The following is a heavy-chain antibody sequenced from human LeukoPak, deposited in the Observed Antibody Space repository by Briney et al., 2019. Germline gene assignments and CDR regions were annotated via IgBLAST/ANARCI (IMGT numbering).Heavy chain of an antibody. V-gene: IGHV4-59*08. CDR2: IYYSGST. D-gene: IGHD3-22*01. Sequence: SETLSLTCTVSGGSISSYYWSWIRQPPGKGLEWIGYIYYSGSTNYNPSLKSRVTISVDTSKNQFSPKLSSVTAADTAVYYCARHYDSSGYWYYFDYWGQGTLVTVSS. J-gene: IGHJ4*02. CDR3: ARHYDSSGYWYYFDY. CDR1: GGSISSYY.